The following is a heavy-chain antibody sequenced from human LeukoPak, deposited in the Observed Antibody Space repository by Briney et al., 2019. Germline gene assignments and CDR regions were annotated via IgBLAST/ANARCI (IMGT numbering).Heavy chain of an antibody. V-gene: IGHV4-4*07. Sequence: PSETLSLTCTVSGGSISSYYWSWIRQPAGKGLEWIGRIYTSGSTNYNPSLKSRVTMSVDTSKNQFSLKLSSVTAADTAMYYCARDSDILTGYEPNWFDPWGQGTLVTVSS. CDR1: GGSISSYY. CDR3: ARDSDILTGYEPNWFDP. D-gene: IGHD3-9*01. J-gene: IGHJ5*02. CDR2: IYTSGST.